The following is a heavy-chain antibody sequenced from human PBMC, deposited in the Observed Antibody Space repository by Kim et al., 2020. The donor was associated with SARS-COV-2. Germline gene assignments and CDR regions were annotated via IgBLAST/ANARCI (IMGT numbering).Heavy chain of an antibody. D-gene: IGHD3-10*01. CDR1: GYTFTSYY. CDR3: ARRGSGALLQYYYGMDV. CDR2: INPSGGST. Sequence: ASVKVSCKASGYTFTSYYMHWVRQAPGQGLEWMGIINPSGGSTSYAQKFQGRVTMTRDTSTSTVYMELSSLRSEDTAVYYCARRGSGALLQYYYGMDVWGQGTTVTVSS. J-gene: IGHJ6*02. V-gene: IGHV1-46*01.